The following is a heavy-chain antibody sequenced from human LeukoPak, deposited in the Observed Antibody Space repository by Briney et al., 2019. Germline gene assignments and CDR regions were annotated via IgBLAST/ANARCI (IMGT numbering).Heavy chain of an antibody. CDR2: IYTSRST. CDR1: GGSISSGSYY. J-gene: IGHJ3*02. CDR3: ASGGALRAFDI. Sequence: SQTLSLTCTVSGGSISSGSYYWSWIRQPAGKGLEWIGRIYTSRSTNYNPSLKSRVTISVDTSKNQFSLKLSSVTAADTAVYYCASGGALRAFDIWGQGTMVTVSS. V-gene: IGHV4-61*02. D-gene: IGHD2-21*01.